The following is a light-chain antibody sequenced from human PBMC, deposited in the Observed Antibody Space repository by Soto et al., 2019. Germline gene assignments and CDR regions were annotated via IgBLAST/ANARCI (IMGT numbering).Light chain of an antibody. Sequence: DIQMTQSPSPLSASVGDRVTITCRASQTITNYLNWYQQKPGKATKLLIYAASTLLSGVPSRFSGGGSGTDFTLTIDSLQPEDFATYYCQQSYSSPWTFGQGTKVEIK. CDR1: QTITNY. V-gene: IGKV1-39*01. J-gene: IGKJ1*01. CDR3: QQSYSSPWT. CDR2: AAS.